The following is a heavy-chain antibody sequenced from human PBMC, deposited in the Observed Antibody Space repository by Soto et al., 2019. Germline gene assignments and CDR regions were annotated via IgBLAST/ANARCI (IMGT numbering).Heavy chain of an antibody. CDR1: GFTFSRYN. Sequence: GGSLRLSCVASGFTFSRYNMHWVRQAPGKGLEWVAYVTTSGDTMFYADSVEGRFAISRDVAKNSVHLQMNSLGDEDTAVYYCVREEASGSSGLTYHYYYNGMDVWGQGTTVTVSS. CDR3: VREEASGSSGLTYHYYYNGMDV. J-gene: IGHJ6*02. CDR2: VTTSGDTM. V-gene: IGHV3-48*02. D-gene: IGHD3-10*01.